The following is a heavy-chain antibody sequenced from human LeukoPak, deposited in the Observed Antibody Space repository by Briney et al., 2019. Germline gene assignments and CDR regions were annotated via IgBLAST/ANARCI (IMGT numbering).Heavy chain of an antibody. J-gene: IGHJ5*02. V-gene: IGHV4-31*03. CDR3: ASLLNGGVSHWFDP. Sequence: SETLSLTCTVSGGSISRGGYYWSWIRQHPGKDLEWIGYIYYSGNTYYNPSLKGRVTISVDTSENQFSLRLSSVTAADTAVYYCASLLNGGVSHWFDPWGQGTLVTVSS. CDR2: IYYSGNT. D-gene: IGHD7-27*01. CDR1: GGSISRGGYY.